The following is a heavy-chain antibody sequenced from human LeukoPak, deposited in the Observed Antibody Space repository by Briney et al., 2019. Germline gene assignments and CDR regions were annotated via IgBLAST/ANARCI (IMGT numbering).Heavy chain of an antibody. Sequence: GRSLRLSCAASGFTFSSYGMNWVRQAPGKGLVWVAHINTDGRTTTYADSVKGRFTVARDNAKNTLYLEMNRLRAEDTAVYYCARDNTYMFDYWGQGTQVTVSS. CDR2: INTDGRTT. V-gene: IGHV3-74*01. CDR3: ARDNTYMFDY. CDR1: GFTFSSYG. J-gene: IGHJ4*02. D-gene: IGHD2-2*02.